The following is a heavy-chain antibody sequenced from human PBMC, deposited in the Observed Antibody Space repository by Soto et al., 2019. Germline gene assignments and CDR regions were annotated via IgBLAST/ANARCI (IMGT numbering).Heavy chain of an antibody. CDR3: ARVRFLEWPYYYYYMDV. V-gene: IGHV5-51*01. CDR1: GYSVTSYW. CDR2: IYPGDSDT. D-gene: IGHD3-3*01. J-gene: IGHJ6*03. Sequence: GESLKISCKGSGYSVTSYWIGWVRQMPGKGLEWMGIIYPGDSDTRYSPSFQGQVTISADKSISTAYLQWSSLKASDTAMYYCARVRFLEWPYYYYYMDVWGKGTTVTVSS.